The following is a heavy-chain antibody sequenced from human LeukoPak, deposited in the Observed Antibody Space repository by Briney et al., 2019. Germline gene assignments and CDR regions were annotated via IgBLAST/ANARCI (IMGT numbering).Heavy chain of an antibody. CDR2: ISYDGSKK. CDR3: AGGDPYRGYDYPGV. CDR1: GFTFSTYA. Sequence: PGRSLRLSCAASGFTFSTYAMHWVRQAPGKGLEWVTIISYDGSKKYYADSVRGRFTISRDNSKNTLYLQMSSLRLEDTALYYCAGGDPYRGYDYPGVWGQGTLVTVSS. V-gene: IGHV3-30*04. D-gene: IGHD5-12*01. J-gene: IGHJ4*02.